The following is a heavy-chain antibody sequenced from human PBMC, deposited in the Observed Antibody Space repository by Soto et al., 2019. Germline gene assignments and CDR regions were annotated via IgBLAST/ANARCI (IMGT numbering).Heavy chain of an antibody. CDR3: ASPPAAQSQFDF. D-gene: IGHD2-2*01. V-gene: IGHV1-2*02. Sequence: SVKGSCKASGYTCTGFSINWVGQAPGQGLESMGWINPDSGGTNYAQKFQGRVTMTRDTSISTAYMELSKLTSDDTAVYYCASPPAAQSQFDFWGQGTLVTVSS. J-gene: IGHJ4*02. CDR1: GYTCTGFS. CDR2: INPDSGGT.